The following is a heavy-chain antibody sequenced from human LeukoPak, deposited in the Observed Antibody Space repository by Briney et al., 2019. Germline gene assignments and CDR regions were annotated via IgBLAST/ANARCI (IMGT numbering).Heavy chain of an antibody. CDR2: IKHSGST. Sequence: SETLSLTCAVYGGSFSGYYWSWIRQPPGKALEWIGEIKHSGSTNYNPSLKSRVTISVDTSKNQFSLKLSSVTAADTAVYYCARDKYLGYCSGGSCYFLKYYFDYWGQGTLVTVSS. CDR1: GGSFSGYY. V-gene: IGHV4-34*01. D-gene: IGHD2-15*01. J-gene: IGHJ4*02. CDR3: ARDKYLGYCSGGSCYFLKYYFDY.